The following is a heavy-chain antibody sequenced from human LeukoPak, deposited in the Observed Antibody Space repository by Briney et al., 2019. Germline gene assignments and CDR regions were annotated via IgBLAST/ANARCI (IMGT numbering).Heavy chain of an antibody. D-gene: IGHD1-26*01. V-gene: IGHV4/OR15-8*02. CDR2: ISLAGQT. CDR1: GGSISGTNW. J-gene: IGHJ4*02. CDR3: SRESGPFCPFGY. Sequence: SETLSLTCGASGGSISGTNWWSWVRQPPGQGLEWIGEISLAGQTNFNPSLNGRVTMSPDKSSNQLSLHLTSVTAADTATYFCSRESGPFCPFGYWGQGTLVIASS.